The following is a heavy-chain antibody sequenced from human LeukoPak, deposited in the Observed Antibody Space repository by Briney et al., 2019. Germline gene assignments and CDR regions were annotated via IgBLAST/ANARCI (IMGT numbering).Heavy chain of an antibody. Sequence: GRPLRLSRAASGFTFSSYGMHWLRQPPGKGLEWVAIISYDGSNEYYADSVKGRFTISRDNSKNTLYLQMNSLRAEDTAVYYCARESTAMDMPDYWGQGTLVTVSS. CDR3: ARESTAMDMPDY. V-gene: IGHV3-30*03. J-gene: IGHJ4*02. D-gene: IGHD5-18*01. CDR1: GFTFSSYG. CDR2: ISYDGSNE.